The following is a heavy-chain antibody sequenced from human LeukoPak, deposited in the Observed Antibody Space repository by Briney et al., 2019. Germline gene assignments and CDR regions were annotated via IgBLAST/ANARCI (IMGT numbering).Heavy chain of an antibody. D-gene: IGHD1-26*01. J-gene: IGHJ6*03. CDR2: IYYSGST. CDR3: AGAYSGSYYIYYYYYMDV. CDR1: GGSISSYY. V-gene: IGHV4-59*01. Sequence: SETLSLTCTVSGGSISSYYWSWIRQPPGKGLEWIGYIYYSGSTNYNPSLKSRVTISVDTSKNQFSLKLSSVTAADTAVYYCAGAYSGSYYIYYYYYMDVWGKGTTVTVSS.